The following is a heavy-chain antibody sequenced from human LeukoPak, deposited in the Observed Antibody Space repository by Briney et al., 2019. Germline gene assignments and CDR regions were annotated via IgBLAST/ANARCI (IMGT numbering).Heavy chain of an antibody. CDR2: IRQDGGLR. CDR1: GFSFSNYW. Sequence: GSLRLSCAASGFSFSNYWVSWFRQAPGKGLEWVANIRQDGGLRYYVDSVKGRFTISRDNAKNSLYLQMSSLRAEDTAVYYCARDQDGGNSWAYWGQGTLVTVSS. CDR3: ARDQDGGNSWAY. D-gene: IGHD4-23*01. V-gene: IGHV3-7*01. J-gene: IGHJ4*02.